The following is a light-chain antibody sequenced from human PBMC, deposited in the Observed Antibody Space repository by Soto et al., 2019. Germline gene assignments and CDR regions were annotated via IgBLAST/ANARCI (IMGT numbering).Light chain of an antibody. CDR1: QSVGRN. J-gene: IGKJ5*01. Sequence: EIVLTQSPATLSVSPGERATLSCRASQSVGRNLAWYQQKPGQAPRLLIYGASTTAPGIPDRFSGSVSGTDFTLTITRLEPEDFAVFYCQQYGSSEIIFGQGTRLEI. V-gene: IGKV3-15*01. CDR3: QQYGSSEII. CDR2: GAS.